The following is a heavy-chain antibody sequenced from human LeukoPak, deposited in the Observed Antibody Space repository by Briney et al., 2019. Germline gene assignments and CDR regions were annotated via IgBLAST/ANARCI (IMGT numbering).Heavy chain of an antibody. J-gene: IGHJ6*03. CDR3: ARVQQQLVRVYYYYYMDV. V-gene: IGHV1-8*03. D-gene: IGHD6-13*01. CDR1: GGTFSSYA. CDR2: MNPNSGNT. Sequence: GSSVKVSCKASGGTFSSYAISWVRQATGQGLEWMGWMNPNSGNTGYAQKFQGRVTITRNTSISTAYMELSSLRSEDTAVYYCARVQQQLVRVYYYYYMDVWGKGTTVTVSS.